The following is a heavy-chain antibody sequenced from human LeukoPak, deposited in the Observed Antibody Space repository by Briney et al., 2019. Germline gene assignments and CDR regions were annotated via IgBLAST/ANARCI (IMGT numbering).Heavy chain of an antibody. V-gene: IGHV3-30*02. Sequence: GGSLRLSCAASGFTFSSFGFHWVRQAPGKGLEWVAFIRYDGNNQNYADSVKGRFTISRDNAKNSLYLQMNSLRAEDTAVYYCARDFYYGSGSYHYWGQGTLVTVSS. CDR3: ARDFYYGSGSYHY. J-gene: IGHJ4*02. D-gene: IGHD3-10*01. CDR1: GFTFSSFG. CDR2: IRYDGNNQ.